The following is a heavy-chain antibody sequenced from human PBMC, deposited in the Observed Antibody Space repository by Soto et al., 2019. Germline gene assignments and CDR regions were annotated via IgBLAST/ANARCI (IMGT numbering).Heavy chain of an antibody. CDR2: IYPSGST. V-gene: IGHV4-4*02. D-gene: IGHD2-2*01. J-gene: IGHJ3*02. CDR1: GGSIRSSNW. Sequence: QVQLQESGPGLVKPSGTLSLTCAVSGGSIRSSNWWSWVRQPAGKGLEWIGEIYPSGSTNYNPSLKSRVTISVDTSKNQFSLKLSSVTAADTAVYYCARDKGCSSTSCHDAFDIWGQGTMVTLAS. CDR3: ARDKGCSSTSCHDAFDI.